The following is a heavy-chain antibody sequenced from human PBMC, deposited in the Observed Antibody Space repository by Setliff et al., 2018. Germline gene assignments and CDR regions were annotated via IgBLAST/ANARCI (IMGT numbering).Heavy chain of an antibody. Sequence: SETLSLTCTVSGYSISSGYYWGWIRQPPGKGLEWIGSIYHSGSTYYNPSLKSRVTISVDTSKNQFSLKLSSVTAADTAVYYCARHRTIIAVAGPLDYWGQGTLVTVSS. CDR1: GYSISSGYY. CDR3: ARHRTIIAVAGPLDY. V-gene: IGHV4-38-2*02. J-gene: IGHJ4*02. CDR2: IYHSGST. D-gene: IGHD6-19*01.